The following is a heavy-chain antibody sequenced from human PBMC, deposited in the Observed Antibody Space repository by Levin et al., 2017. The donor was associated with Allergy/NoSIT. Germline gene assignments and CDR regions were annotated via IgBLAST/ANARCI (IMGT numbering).Heavy chain of an antibody. Sequence: GESLKISCGASGFTFSSYAMSWVRQAPGKGLEWVSLIGSNGRSIYYADSVQGRFTISRDNSKDTLYLQMNSLRADDTAVYYCATTYISGWYYVWGQGTTVIVSS. V-gene: IGHV3-23*01. CDR1: GFTFSSYA. CDR2: IGSNGRSI. CDR3: ATTYISGWYYV. D-gene: IGHD6-19*01. J-gene: IGHJ6*02.